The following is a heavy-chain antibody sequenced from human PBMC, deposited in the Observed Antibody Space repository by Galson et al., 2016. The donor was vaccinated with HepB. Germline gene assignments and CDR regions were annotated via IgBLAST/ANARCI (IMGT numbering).Heavy chain of an antibody. CDR1: GASFGGYY. D-gene: IGHD3-3*01. CDR3: ARGQIRHYDFWSASPTYFYYGMDV. CDR2: INHSRST. Sequence: SETLSLTCAVYGASFGGYYSSWIRQPPGKGLEWIGEINHSRSTHYNTSLKSHVLISVDTSKNQFSLKLNSVTAADTAVYYCARGQIRHYDFWSASPTYFYYGMDVWSQGTTVTVSS. V-gene: IGHV4-34*01. J-gene: IGHJ6*02.